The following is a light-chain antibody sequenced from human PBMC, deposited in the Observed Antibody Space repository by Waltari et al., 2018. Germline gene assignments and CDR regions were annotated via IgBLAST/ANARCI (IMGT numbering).Light chain of an antibody. CDR2: NTN. J-gene: IGLJ3*02. Sequence: QTVVTQEPSFSVSPAGTVTVTCGLSSGSVSTSNYPSWYQQTPGQPPRTLIYNTNTRSSGVPDRFSGSILGSKAALTITGAQADYESHYYCALYVGSAIWVFGGGTKLTVL. CDR1: SGSVSTSNY. V-gene: IGLV8-61*01. CDR3: ALYVGSAIWV.